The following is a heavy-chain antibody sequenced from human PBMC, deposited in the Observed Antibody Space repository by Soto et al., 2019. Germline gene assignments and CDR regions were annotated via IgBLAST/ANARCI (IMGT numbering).Heavy chain of an antibody. CDR2: IFSGGST. D-gene: IGHD3-10*01. CDR1: GFTVSSNY. V-gene: IGHV3-66*01. CDR3: ARDMVRGMDV. J-gene: IGHJ6*02. Sequence: EVQLVESGGGLVQPGGSLRLSCAASGFTVSSNYMSWVRQAPGKGLEWVSVIFSGGSTYYADSVTGRFTISRDNSKNTMYLQMNTLRAEDTAVYYCARDMVRGMDVWGQGTTVTVSS.